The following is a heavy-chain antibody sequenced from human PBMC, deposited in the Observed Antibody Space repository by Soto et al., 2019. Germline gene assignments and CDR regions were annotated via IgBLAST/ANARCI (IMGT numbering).Heavy chain of an antibody. CDR3: AKDWCRDGYSWPMLYFAIDV. V-gene: IGHV1-69*01. Sequence: QVQLVQSGAEVKKPGSSVNVSCKASGGTFSRYALSWLRQAPGQGPEWMGGVVPILETTVYAQKFMGRMTITADESTPTGFMESRGLTSEATAVDYCAKDWCRDGYSWPMLYFAIDVWGPGTTVTVSS. CDR2: VVPILETT. D-gene: IGHD2-8*02. J-gene: IGHJ6*02. CDR1: GGTFSRYA.